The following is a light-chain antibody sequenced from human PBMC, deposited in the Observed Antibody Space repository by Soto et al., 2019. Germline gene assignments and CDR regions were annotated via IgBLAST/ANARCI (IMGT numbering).Light chain of an antibody. V-gene: IGKV1-5*03. CDR1: QSISSW. Sequence: DIQMTQSPSTLSASVGDRVTITCRASQSISSWLAWYQQKPGKAPKLLSYKASSLRSGVPSRFSGSGSGTEFTLTISSLLPDDFATYYCQPYNSYPRTFGQGTKVEIK. CDR2: KAS. J-gene: IGKJ1*01. CDR3: QPYNSYPRT.